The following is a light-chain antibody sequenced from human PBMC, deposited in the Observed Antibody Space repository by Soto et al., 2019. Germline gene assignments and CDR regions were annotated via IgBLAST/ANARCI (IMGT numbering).Light chain of an antibody. CDR1: QSVGSNF. CDR3: QHYGSSPWT. J-gene: IGKJ1*01. V-gene: IGKV3-20*01. CDR2: GAS. Sequence: EIVLTQSPGTLSLSPGERATLSCRASQSVGSNFLAWYQQKPGQAPRLFIYGASSRATGIPDRFSGSGSGTDFTLTISRLEPGDFAVYYCQHYGSSPWTFGQGTEVEIK.